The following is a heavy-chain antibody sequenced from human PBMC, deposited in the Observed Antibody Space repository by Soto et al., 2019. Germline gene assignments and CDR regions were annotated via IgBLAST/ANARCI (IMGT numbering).Heavy chain of an antibody. D-gene: IGHD3-10*01. CDR1: GGSLNNYF. CDR2: IFYTGRT. Sequence: SETLSLTCTVSGGSLNNYFWSWIRQPPGKGLEWIGYIFYTGRTNYDPSLKGRVTISVDTSKKQFSLQLRSVTAADTAVYYCAEYGLWSFDVWGRGTLVTVSS. J-gene: IGHJ2*01. V-gene: IGHV4-59*01. CDR3: AEYGLWSFDV.